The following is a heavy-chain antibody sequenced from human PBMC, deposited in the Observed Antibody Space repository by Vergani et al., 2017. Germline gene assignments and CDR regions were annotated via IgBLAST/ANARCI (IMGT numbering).Heavy chain of an antibody. CDR3: VKGGHRWSYYDSSGYYRFDY. J-gene: IGHJ4*02. Sequence: EVQLVESGGGLVKPGGSLRLSCAASGFTFSNAWMSWVRQAPGKGLEWVGRIKSKTDGGTTDYAAPVKGRFTISRDDSKNTLYLQMSSLRAEDTAVYYCVKGGHRWSYYDSSGYYRFDYWGQGTLVTVSS. CDR1: GFTFSNAW. CDR2: IKSKTDGGTT. V-gene: IGHV3-15*05. D-gene: IGHD3-22*01.